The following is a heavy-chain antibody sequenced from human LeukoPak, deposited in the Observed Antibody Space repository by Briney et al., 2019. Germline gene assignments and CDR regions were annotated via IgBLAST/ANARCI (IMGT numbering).Heavy chain of an antibody. V-gene: IGHV4-39*07. CDR1: GGSVSSSAYY. CDR3: ARDGRFPPEVLPRYFDS. D-gene: IGHD1-14*01. J-gene: IGHJ4*02. CDR2: IYYSGST. Sequence: SETLSLTCTVSGGSVSSSAYYWGWIRQPPEKGLEWIGNIYYSGSTYYNPSLKSRVTISIDTSKNQFSLKLSTVTAADTAVYYCARDGRFPPEVLPRYFDSWGQGTLVTVSS.